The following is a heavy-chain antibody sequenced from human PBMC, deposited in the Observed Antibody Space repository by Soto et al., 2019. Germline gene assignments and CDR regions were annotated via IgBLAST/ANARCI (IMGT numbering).Heavy chain of an antibody. J-gene: IGHJ6*02. Sequence: PSETLSLTCTVSGGSIISSSYYCVCIRQPPGKGLEWIGSIYYSGSTYYNPSLKSRVTISVDTSKNQFSLKLSSVTAADTAVYYCARRPNLEWRIYYGMDGWGQGTTVTVS. CDR1: GGSIISSSYY. V-gene: IGHV4-39*01. D-gene: IGHD3-3*01. CDR3: ARRPNLEWRIYYGMDG. CDR2: IYYSGST.